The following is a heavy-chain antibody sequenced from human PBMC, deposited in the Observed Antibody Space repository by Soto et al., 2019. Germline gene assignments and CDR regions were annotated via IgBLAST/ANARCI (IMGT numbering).Heavy chain of an antibody. CDR3: ARDQSVEAAAGYYGMDV. V-gene: IGHV4-31*03. CDR1: GGPISSGGYY. CDR2: IYYSGST. D-gene: IGHD6-13*01. Sequence: QVQLQESGPGLVKPSQTLSLTCTVSGGPISSGGYYWSWIRQHPGKGLEWIGYIYYSGSTNYNPSLKSRVTISVDTSKNQFSLKLSSVTAADTAVYYCARDQSVEAAAGYYGMDVWGQGTTVTVSS. J-gene: IGHJ6*02.